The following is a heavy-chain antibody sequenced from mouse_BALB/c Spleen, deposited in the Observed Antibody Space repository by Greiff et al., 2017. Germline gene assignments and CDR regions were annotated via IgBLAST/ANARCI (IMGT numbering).Heavy chain of an antibody. CDR3: ARAYYGQLRFAY. Sequence: EVQLVESGPELVKPGASVKIPCKASGYTFTDYNMDWVKQSHGKSLEWIGDINPNNGGTIYNQKFKGKATLTVDKSSSTAYMELRSLTSEDTAVYYCARAYYGQLRFAYWGQGTLVTVSA. CDR1: GYTFTDYN. CDR2: INPNNGGT. D-gene: IGHD2-10*01. J-gene: IGHJ3*01. V-gene: IGHV1-18*01.